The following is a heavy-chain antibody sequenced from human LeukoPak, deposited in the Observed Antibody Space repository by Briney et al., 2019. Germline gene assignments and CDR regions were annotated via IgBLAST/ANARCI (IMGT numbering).Heavy chain of an antibody. CDR2: INPNSGNT. D-gene: IGHD2-2*01. CDR1: GYTFTGYY. V-gene: IGHV1-8*02. CDR3: ARRGPPSYYYYYYMDV. Sequence: ASVKVSCKASGYTFTGYYMHWVRQAPGQGLEWMGWINPNSGNTGYAQKFQGRVTMTRNTSISTAYMELSSLRSEDTAVYYCARRGPPSYYYYYYMDVWGKGTTVTISS. J-gene: IGHJ6*03.